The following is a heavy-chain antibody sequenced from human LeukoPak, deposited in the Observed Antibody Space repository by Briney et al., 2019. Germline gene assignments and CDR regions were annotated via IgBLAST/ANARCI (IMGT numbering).Heavy chain of an antibody. J-gene: IGHJ4*02. CDR2: ISGSGDYT. V-gene: IGHV3-23*01. CDR3: AKGPGRLRLGELSLSPIDY. D-gene: IGHD3-16*02. CDR1: GFTFSSSA. Sequence: RTGGSLRLSCAASGFTFSSSAMSWVRQTPGKGLEWVSSISGSGDYTYYADSVKGRFTISRDNSKNTLYLQMDSLRAEDTAVYYCAKGPGRLRLGELSLSPIDYWGQGTLVTVSS.